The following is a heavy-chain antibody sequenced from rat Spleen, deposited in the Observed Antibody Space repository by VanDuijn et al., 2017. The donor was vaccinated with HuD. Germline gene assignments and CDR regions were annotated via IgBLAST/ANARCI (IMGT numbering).Heavy chain of an antibody. D-gene: IGHD1-9*01. CDR3: ARRHYGYTDYFDY. J-gene: IGHJ2*01. Sequence: EVQLVESGGGLVQPGRSMKLSCAASGFTFSNYGLAWVRQAPKKGLEWVAYISYDGDNTYYRDSVRGRFTISRDDAKSTLSLQMDSLRSEDTATYYCARRHYGYTDYFDYWGQGVMVTVSS. CDR1: GFTFSNYG. CDR2: ISYDGDNT. V-gene: IGHV5-25*01.